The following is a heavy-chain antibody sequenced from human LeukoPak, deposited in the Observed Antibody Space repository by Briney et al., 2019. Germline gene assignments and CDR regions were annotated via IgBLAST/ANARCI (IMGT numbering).Heavy chain of an antibody. CDR1: GFIFGDCT. J-gene: IGHJ4*02. CDR2: ISSSSSYI. CDR3: ARDYLFSSGYYGY. Sequence: PGGSLRLSCAASGFIFGDCTMNWVRQAPGKGLEWVSSISSSSSYIYYADSLKGRFTISRDNAKNSLYLQMNSLRAEDTAVYYCARDYLFSSGYYGYWGQGTLVTVSS. D-gene: IGHD3-22*01. V-gene: IGHV3-21*01.